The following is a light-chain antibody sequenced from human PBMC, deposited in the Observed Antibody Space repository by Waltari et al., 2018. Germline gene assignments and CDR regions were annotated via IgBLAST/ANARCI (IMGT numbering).Light chain of an antibody. Sequence: EIVLTQSPGTLSLSPGERATLSCRASQSVYNSYLAWYQQRPGQPPRLVMDDTFRRAADIPDRCSGSGSGTDFTLTISRLEPEDFAVYYCQLYCTSSTMFGQGTKVETK. V-gene: IGKV3-20*01. CDR2: DTF. J-gene: IGKJ1*01. CDR3: QLYCTSSTM. CDR1: QSVYNSY.